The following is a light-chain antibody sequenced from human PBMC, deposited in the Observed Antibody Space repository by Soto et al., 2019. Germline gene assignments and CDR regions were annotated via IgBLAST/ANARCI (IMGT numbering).Light chain of an antibody. J-gene: IGLJ2*01. CDR3: SSYTSSTTLVL. CDR1: SSDIGGYNY. Sequence: QSALTQPASVSGSPGQSITISCTGTSSDIGGYNYVSWYQQHPGRAPKLMIYEVSNRPSGVSNRFSGFKSGNTASLTISGLQAGDEAAYYCSSYTSSTTLVLFGGGTKLTVL. CDR2: EVS. V-gene: IGLV2-14*01.